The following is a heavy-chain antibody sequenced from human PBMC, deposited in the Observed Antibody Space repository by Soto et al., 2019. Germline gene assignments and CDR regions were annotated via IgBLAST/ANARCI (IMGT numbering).Heavy chain of an antibody. CDR1: GGSISSGDYY. CDR2: IYYSGST. V-gene: IGHV4-30-4*01. CDR3: ASAARPPKFDY. D-gene: IGHD6-6*01. J-gene: IGHJ4*02. Sequence: SETMSLTCTVSGGSISSGDYYWSWIRQPPGKGLEWIGYIYYSGSTYYNPSLKSRVTISVDTSKNQFSLKLSSVTAADTAVYYCASAARPPKFDYWGQGTLVTVSS.